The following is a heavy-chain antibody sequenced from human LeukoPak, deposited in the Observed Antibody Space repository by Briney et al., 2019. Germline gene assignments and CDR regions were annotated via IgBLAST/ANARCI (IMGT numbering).Heavy chain of an antibody. J-gene: IGHJ4*02. Sequence: GGSLRLSCTVSGFTVSSNSMSWVRQAPGKGLEWVSFIYSDNTHYSASVKGRLTISRDNSKNTLYLQMNSLRAEDTAVYYCARRAGAYSHPYDYWGQGILVTVSS. CDR3: ARRAGAYSHPYDY. V-gene: IGHV3-53*01. CDR2: IYSDNT. D-gene: IGHD4/OR15-4a*01. CDR1: GFTVSSNS.